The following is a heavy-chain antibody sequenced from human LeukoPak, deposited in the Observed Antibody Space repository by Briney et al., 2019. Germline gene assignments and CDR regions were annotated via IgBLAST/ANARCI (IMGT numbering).Heavy chain of an antibody. J-gene: IGHJ5*02. V-gene: IGHV4-39*01. CDR1: RGSISSSSYY. CDR2: IYYSGNT. D-gene: IGHD4-17*01. Sequence: SETLSLTCTVSRGSISSSSYYWGWIRQPPGKGLEWIGSIYYSGNTYYNPSLKSRVTISVDTSKNQFSLKLSSVTAADTAVYYCARRRLGETTTANWFDPWGPGTLVTVSS. CDR3: ARRRLGETTTANWFDP.